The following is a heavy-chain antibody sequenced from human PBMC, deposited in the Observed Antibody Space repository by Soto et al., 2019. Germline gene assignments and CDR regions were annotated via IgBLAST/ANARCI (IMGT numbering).Heavy chain of an antibody. J-gene: IGHJ1*01. V-gene: IGHV3-23*01. D-gene: IGHD3-3*01. CDR2: ISGSGGST. CDR3: AKEPKLRFLEWSKIFQH. Sequence: PGGSLRLSCAASGFTFSSYAMSWVRQAPGKGLEWVSAISGSGGSTYYADSVKGRFTIPRDNSKNTLYLQMNSLRAEDTAVYYCAKEPKLRFLEWSKIFQHWGQGTLVTVSS. CDR1: GFTFSSYA.